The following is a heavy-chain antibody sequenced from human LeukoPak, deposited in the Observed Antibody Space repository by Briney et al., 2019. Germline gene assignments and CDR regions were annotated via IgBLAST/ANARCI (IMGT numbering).Heavy chain of an antibody. D-gene: IGHD6-13*01. V-gene: IGHV1-46*01. J-gene: IGHJ4*02. Sequence: ASVKVSCKATGYTFTSYYMHWVRQAPGQGLEWMGIINPSGGSTSYAQKFQGRVTMTRDTSTSTVYMELSSLRSEDTAVYYCARIIAAAGGDYWGQGTLVTVSS. CDR3: ARIIAAAGGDY. CDR1: GYTFTSYY. CDR2: INPSGGST.